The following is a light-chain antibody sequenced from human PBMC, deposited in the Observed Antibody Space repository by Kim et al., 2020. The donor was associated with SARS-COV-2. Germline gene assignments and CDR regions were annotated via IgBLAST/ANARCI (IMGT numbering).Light chain of an antibody. CDR1: SSNIGNNY. V-gene: IGLV1-51*01. Sequence: QSVLTQPPSVSAAPGQKVTISCSGSSSNIGNNYVSWYQQFPGTAPKLLIYDNTKRPSGIPDRFSGSKSGTSATLDITGLQTGDEADYYCETWDSSLRAVVFGGGTQLTVL. J-gene: IGLJ2*01. CDR2: DNT. CDR3: ETWDSSLRAVV.